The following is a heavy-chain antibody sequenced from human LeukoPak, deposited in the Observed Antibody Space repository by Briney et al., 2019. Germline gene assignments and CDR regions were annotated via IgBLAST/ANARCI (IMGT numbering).Heavy chain of an antibody. V-gene: IGHV3-7*01. J-gene: IGHJ4*02. CDR3: ARDRRDGYNVLDY. D-gene: IGHD5-24*01. CDR1: GFIFSTYW. Sequence: GGSLRLSCGASGFIFSTYWMTWVRQAPGKGLEWVANMKQDGSEKYYVDSVKGRFTISRDNAKNSVYLQMNSLSAEDTATYYCARDRRDGYNVLDYWGQGTLVTVSS. CDR2: MKQDGSEK.